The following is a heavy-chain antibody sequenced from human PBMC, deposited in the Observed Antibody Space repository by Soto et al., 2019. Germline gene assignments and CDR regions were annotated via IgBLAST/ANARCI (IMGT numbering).Heavy chain of an antibody. CDR3: AKGWDFRGSGYYTTFDY. D-gene: IGHD3-3*01. V-gene: IGHV3-9*01. J-gene: IGHJ4*02. CDR1: GFTFDDYA. CDR2: ISWNSGSI. Sequence: GGSLRLSCAASGFTFDDYAMHWVRQAPGKGLEWVSGISWNSGSIGYADSVKGRFTISRDNAKNSLYLQMNSLRAEDTALYYCAKGWDFRGSGYYTTFDYWGQGTLVTVSS.